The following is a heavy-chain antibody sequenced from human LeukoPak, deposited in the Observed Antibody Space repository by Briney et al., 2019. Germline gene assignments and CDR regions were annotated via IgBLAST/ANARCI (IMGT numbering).Heavy chain of an antibody. CDR1: GYTFTSYD. CDR3: ARMVRGVKVRSHNWFDP. CDR2: MNPNSGNT. Sequence: ASVKVSCKASGYTFTSYDINWVRQATGQGLEWMGWMNPNSGNTGYAQKFQGRVTMTRNTSISTAYMELSSLGSEDTAVYYCARMVRGVKVRSHNWFDPWGQGTLVTVSS. D-gene: IGHD3-10*01. V-gene: IGHV1-8*01. J-gene: IGHJ5*02.